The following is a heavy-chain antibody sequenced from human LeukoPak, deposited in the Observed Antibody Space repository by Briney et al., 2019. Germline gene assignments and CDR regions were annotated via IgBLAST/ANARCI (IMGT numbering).Heavy chain of an antibody. CDR3: ARRGRYSYGYLETQGRFDP. Sequence: SETLSLTCAVYGGSFSGYYWSWIRQPPGKGLEWIGEINHSGSTNYNPSLKSRVTISVDTSKNQFSLKLSSVTAADTAVYYCARRGRYSYGYLETQGRFDPWGQGTLVTVSS. V-gene: IGHV4-34*01. CDR2: INHSGST. D-gene: IGHD5-18*01. CDR1: GGSFSGYY. J-gene: IGHJ5*02.